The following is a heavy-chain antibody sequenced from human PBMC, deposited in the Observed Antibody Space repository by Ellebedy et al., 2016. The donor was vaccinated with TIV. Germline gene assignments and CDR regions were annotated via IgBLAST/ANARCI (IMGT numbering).Heavy chain of an antibody. J-gene: IGHJ6*02. CDR1: GGSISSSSYY. V-gene: IGHV4-61*03. CDR2: IHYTGST. CDR3: AGGTHYYYGWDV. Sequence: SETLSLXXSVSGGSISSSSYYWAWLRQPPGKGLEWIGHIHYTGSTDYNPSLKSRVAISVDTSKNHFSLIVTSLTAADTAVYFCAGGTHYYYGWDVWGQGTTVIVS.